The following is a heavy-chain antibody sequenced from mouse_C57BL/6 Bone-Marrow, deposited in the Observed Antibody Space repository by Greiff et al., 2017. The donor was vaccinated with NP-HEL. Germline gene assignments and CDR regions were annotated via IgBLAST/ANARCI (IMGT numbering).Heavy chain of an antibody. CDR2: ISSGSSTI. D-gene: IGHD6-2*01. CDR3: ARDRGSLISYWYFDV. V-gene: IGHV5-17*01. CDR1: GFTFSDYG. Sequence: EVQLQESGGGLVKPGGSLKLSCAASGFTFSDYGMHWVRQAPEKGLEWVAYISSGSSTIYYADTVKGRFTISRDNAKNTLFLQMTSLRSEDTAMYYCARDRGSLISYWYFDVWGTGTTVTVSS. J-gene: IGHJ1*03.